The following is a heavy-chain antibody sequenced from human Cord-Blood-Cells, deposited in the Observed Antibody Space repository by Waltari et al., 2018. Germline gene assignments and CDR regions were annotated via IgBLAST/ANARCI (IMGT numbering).Heavy chain of an antibody. V-gene: IGHV4-4*07. D-gene: IGHD3-22*01. J-gene: IGHJ6*02. CDR1: GGSIISYY. CDR2: IYTSGST. Sequence: QVQLQESGPGLVKPSETLSLTCTVSGGSIISYYWLWIRPPACPGLEWIGRIYTSGSTNYNPSLKSRVTMSVDTSKNQFSLKLSSVTAADTAVYYCARDRRYYDSSGYYYYYGMDVWGQGTTVTVSS. CDR3: ARDRRYYDSSGYYYYYGMDV.